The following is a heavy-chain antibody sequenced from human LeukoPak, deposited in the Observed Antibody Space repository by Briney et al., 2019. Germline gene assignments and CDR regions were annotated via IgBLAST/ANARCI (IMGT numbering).Heavy chain of an antibody. CDR2: IKQDGSEK. CDR1: GFTFSSYA. CDR3: ARDSGFRVGYSFDY. Sequence: GGSLRLSCAASGFTFSSYAMSWVRQAPGKGLEWVANIKQDGSEKYYVDSVKGRFTISRDNAKNSLYLQMNSLRAEDTAVYYCARDSGFRVGYSFDYWGQGTLVTVSS. J-gene: IGHJ4*02. V-gene: IGHV3-7*01. D-gene: IGHD5-18*01.